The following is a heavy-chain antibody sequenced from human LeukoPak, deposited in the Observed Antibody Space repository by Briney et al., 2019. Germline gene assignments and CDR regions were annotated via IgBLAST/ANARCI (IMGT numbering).Heavy chain of an antibody. CDR3: ATDSGHAFSF. J-gene: IGHJ3*01. D-gene: IGHD3-10*01. CDR2: IYSDGSDT. V-gene: IGHV3-74*01. CDR1: GFTFNTAW. Sequence: EGSLRLSCAASGFTFNTAWMHWVRQAPGKGLVWVSRIYSDGSDTTYADSVKGRFTISRDNARNTLYLQMSSLRAEDTAVYYCATDSGHAFSFWGQGTMVTVSS.